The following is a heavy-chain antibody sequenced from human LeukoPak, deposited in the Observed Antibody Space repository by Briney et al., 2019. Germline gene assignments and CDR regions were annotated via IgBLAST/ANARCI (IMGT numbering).Heavy chain of an antibody. Sequence: PGGSLRLSCTASTRYFTNYWMHWVRQVPGKGQAWLSRIDRDGLREDYADSVRGRFTISRHNAKSTTYLQMNSLRAEDTAVYYCGTSRWSGVVDSWGQGTLVTVSS. CDR3: GTSRWSGVVDS. V-gene: IGHV3-74*01. J-gene: IGHJ5*01. D-gene: IGHD3-3*01. CDR1: TRYFTNYW. CDR2: IDRDGLRE.